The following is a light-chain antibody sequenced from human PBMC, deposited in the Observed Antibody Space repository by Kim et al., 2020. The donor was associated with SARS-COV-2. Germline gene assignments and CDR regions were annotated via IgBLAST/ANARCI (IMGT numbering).Light chain of an antibody. J-gene: IGKJ1*01. V-gene: IGKV1-5*03. CDR1: QTISSW. Sequence: DIEMTQSPSTLSASVGDRVTITCRASQTISSWLAWYQQKPGKAPKVLIYKASTLESGVPSRFSGSGSGTEFILTISSLQPDDFATYYCQQYNTYPWTFGQGTKVDIK. CDR2: KAS. CDR3: QQYNTYPWT.